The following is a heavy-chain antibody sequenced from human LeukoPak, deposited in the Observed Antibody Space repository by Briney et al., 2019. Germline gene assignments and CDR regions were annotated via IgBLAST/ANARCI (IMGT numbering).Heavy chain of an antibody. Sequence: GASVKVSCKASGYTFTSYDINWVRQATGQGLEWMGWMNPKSGNTGYAQKFQGRVTMTRNTSISTAYMELSSLRSEDTAVYYCARGRMVRGVGNWFDPWGPGTLVTVSS. CDR1: GYTFTSYD. CDR2: MNPKSGNT. V-gene: IGHV1-8*01. CDR3: ARGRMVRGVGNWFDP. D-gene: IGHD3-10*01. J-gene: IGHJ5*02.